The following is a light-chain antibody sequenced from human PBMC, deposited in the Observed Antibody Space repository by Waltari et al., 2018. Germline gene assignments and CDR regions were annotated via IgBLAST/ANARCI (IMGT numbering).Light chain of an antibody. V-gene: IGLV3-19*01. CDR3: CSRGSSGSSVV. J-gene: IGLJ1*01. Sequence: SSELTQDPAVSVALGKTVRITCQGESLRANSGSWYQQKPGQAPVLVIYGKYNRPSGIPDRFSGSGSGNTASLTIAGAQAEDEADYYCCSRGSSGSSVVFGPGTKVSVL. CDR1: SLRANS. CDR2: GKY.